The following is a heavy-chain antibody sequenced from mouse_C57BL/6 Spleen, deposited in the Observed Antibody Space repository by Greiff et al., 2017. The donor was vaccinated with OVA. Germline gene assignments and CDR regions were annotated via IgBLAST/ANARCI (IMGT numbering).Heavy chain of an antibody. CDR3: ERGDYYDYDGYFDV. CDR1: GYTFTSYW. Sequence: VQLQQPGAELVRPGSSVKLSCKASGYTFTSYWMDWVQQRPGQGLEWIGNIYPSDSETHYNQKFKDKATLTVDKSSSTAYMQLSSLTSEDSAVYYCERGDYYDYDGYFDVWGTGTTVTVSS. D-gene: IGHD2-4*01. J-gene: IGHJ1*03. CDR2: IYPSDSET. V-gene: IGHV1-61*01.